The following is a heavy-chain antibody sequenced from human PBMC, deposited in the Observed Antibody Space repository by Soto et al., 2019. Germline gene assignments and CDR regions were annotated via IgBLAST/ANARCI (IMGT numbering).Heavy chain of an antibody. V-gene: IGHV1-2*02. J-gene: IGHJ3*01. D-gene: IGHD1-1*01. CDR2: MNPHSGGS. CDR3: ARVRNMNAPSDAFEL. Sequence: QVHLVQSGAEVKKPGTSVKVSCMASGYNFIAQNIHWVRQAPGLGLEWMGKMNPHSGGSDYAQELQGRVTLTRDPSVSTVYIELTSLKSDDTAVYYCARVRNMNAPSDAFELWCQGTMVIVPS. CDR1: GYNFIAQN.